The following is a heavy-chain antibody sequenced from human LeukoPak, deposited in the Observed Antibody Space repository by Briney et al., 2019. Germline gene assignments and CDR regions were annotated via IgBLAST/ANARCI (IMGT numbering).Heavy chain of an antibody. D-gene: IGHD1-26*01. Sequence: PGGSLRLSCAASGFTFSTYGMHWVRQAPGKGLEWVAVVWYDGSNIHYVDSAKGRFTISRDNSKSTLYLQMNSLTAEDTAVYYCARGGYSGTYYFDYWGQGTLVTVSS. J-gene: IGHJ4*02. CDR1: GFTFSTYG. V-gene: IGHV3-33*01. CDR2: VWYDGSNI. CDR3: ARGGYSGTYYFDY.